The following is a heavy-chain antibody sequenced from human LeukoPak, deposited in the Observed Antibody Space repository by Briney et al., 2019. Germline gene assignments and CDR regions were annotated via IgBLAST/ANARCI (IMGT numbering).Heavy chain of an antibody. CDR1: GLTFRSAW. D-gene: IGHD4/OR15-4a*01. CDR2: IKSQGDGATT. Sequence: GGSLRLSCAASGLTFRSAWMSWVRQAPGKGLEWVGRIKSQGDGATTVHAAPVKGRFTISRDDSRNTLYLQMGSLKIEDTAVYYCATADYPSFEFWGQGTLVTVSS. V-gene: IGHV3-15*01. CDR3: ATADYPSFEF. J-gene: IGHJ4*02.